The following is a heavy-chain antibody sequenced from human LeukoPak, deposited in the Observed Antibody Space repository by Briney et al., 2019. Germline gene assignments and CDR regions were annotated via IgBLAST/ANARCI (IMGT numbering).Heavy chain of an antibody. J-gene: IGHJ6*02. V-gene: IGHV4-59*01. Sequence: SETLSLTCTVSGGSISSYYWSWIRQPPGKGLEWIGYIYYSGSTNYNPSLKSRVTIAVDTSKNQFSLKLSSVTAADTAVYYCARDSSVFIAAAGRRGPAYYYYGMDVWGQGTTVTVSS. CDR3: ARDSSVFIAAAGRRGPAYYYYGMDV. CDR2: IYYSGST. D-gene: IGHD6-13*01. CDR1: GGSISSYY.